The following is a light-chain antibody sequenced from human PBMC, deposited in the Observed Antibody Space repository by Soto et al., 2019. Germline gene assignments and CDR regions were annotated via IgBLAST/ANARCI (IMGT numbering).Light chain of an antibody. CDR1: SSDVGGYNY. CDR2: DVT. Sequence: SVLTQPASVSGSPGQSITISCTGTSSDVGGYNYVSWYQQHPVKAPKLMIYDVTNRPSGVSDRFSGSKSGNTASLTISGLQAEDESDYYCSSYTSSSTPSVFGSGSKVTVL. J-gene: IGLJ1*01. CDR3: SSYTSSSTPSV. V-gene: IGLV2-14*01.